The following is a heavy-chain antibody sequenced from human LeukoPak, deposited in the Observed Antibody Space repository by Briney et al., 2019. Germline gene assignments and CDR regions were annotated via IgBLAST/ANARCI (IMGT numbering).Heavy chain of an antibody. V-gene: IGHV4-30-4*01. D-gene: IGHD3-9*01. CDR3: ARQSNDWCPALDC. CDR1: GVSISSGDYY. J-gene: IGHJ4*02. Sequence: SETLSLTCTVSGVSISSGDYYWSWIRQPPGKGLEWIGYIFYSGSSYYNPSLKSRLTISVDTSTNQFSLKLSSVTAADTAVYYGARQSNDWCPALDCWGQGTLVTVSS. CDR2: IFYSGSS.